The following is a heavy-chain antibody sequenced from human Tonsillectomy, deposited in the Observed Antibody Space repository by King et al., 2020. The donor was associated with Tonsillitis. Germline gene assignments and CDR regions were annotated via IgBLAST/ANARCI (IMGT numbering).Heavy chain of an antibody. D-gene: IGHD6-19*01. CDR2: ISYDGSNK. Sequence: VQLVESGGGVVQPGRSLRLSCAASGFTFSSYGMHWVRQAPGKGLEWVAVISYDGSNKYYADSVKGRLTISRDNSKNTLYLQMNSLRAEDTAVYYCAKEFELGGQSLPYYYGMDVWGQGTTVTVSS. CDR1: GFTFSSYG. J-gene: IGHJ6*02. CDR3: AKEFELGGQSLPYYYGMDV. V-gene: IGHV3-30*18.